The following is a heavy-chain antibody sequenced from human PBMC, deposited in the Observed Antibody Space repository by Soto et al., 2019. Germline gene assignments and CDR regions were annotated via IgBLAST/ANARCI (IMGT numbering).Heavy chain of an antibody. J-gene: IGHJ5*02. Sequence: SETLSLTCTLAASSISSYYSSLLRQPPRNGLEWIGYTYYSGTTNYNPSLKSRVTISVDTSKNQFSLKLSSVTAADTAVYYFGREGSWCEPWGKGTLVRVS. D-gene: IGHD3-10*01. CDR2: TYYSGTT. V-gene: IGHV4-59*01. CDR3: GREGSWCEP. CDR1: ASSISSYY.